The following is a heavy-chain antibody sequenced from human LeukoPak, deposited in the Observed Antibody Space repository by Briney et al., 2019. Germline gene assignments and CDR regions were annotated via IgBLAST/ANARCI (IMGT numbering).Heavy chain of an antibody. D-gene: IGHD3-10*01. Sequence: GGSLRLSCAASGFTFDDYAMHWVRQAPGKGLEWVSGISWNSGSIGYADSVKGRFTISRDNAKNSLYLQMNSLRAEDTAVYYCARSPRVPDYYGSGSYYGYMDVWGKGTTVTISS. CDR2: ISWNSGSI. CDR3: ARSPRVPDYYGSGSYYGYMDV. J-gene: IGHJ6*03. V-gene: IGHV3-9*01. CDR1: GFTFDDYA.